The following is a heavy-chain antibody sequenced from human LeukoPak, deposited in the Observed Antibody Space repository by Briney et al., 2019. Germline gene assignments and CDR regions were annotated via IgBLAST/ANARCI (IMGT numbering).Heavy chain of an antibody. CDR1: GGSVSSGSYY. D-gene: IGHD6-19*01. V-gene: IGHV4-61*01. CDR3: ARGSSPLDY. Sequence: SETLSLTCTVSGGSVSSGSYYWSWIRQPPGKGLEWIGYIYYSGSTNYNPSLKSRVTISVDTSKNQFSLKLSSVTAADTAVYYCARGSSPLDYWGQGTLVTVSS. J-gene: IGHJ4*02. CDR2: IYYSGST.